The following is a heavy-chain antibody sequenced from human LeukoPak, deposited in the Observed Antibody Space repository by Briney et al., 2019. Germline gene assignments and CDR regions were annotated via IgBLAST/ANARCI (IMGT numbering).Heavy chain of an antibody. CDR2: ITPYNGNT. J-gene: IGHJ4*02. Sequence: ASVKVSCKASGYTFTTYGINWVRQAPGQGLEWMGWITPYNGNTKYAQKFQGRVPMTTDTSTSTAYMELRSLRSDDTAVYYCARDLASWSGYYREHPFDYWGQGTLVTVSS. CDR3: ARDLASWSGYYREHPFDY. D-gene: IGHD3-3*01. CDR1: GYTFTTYG. V-gene: IGHV1-18*01.